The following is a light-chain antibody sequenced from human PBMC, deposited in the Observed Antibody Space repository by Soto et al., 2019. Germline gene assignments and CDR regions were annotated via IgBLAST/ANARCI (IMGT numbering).Light chain of an antibody. V-gene: IGKV1-39*01. CDR1: QRISTH. Sequence: DIRMTQSPSSLSASVGDRVTITCRASQRISTHLNWYQQKPGKAPNLLIYAAYNLQSGLPSRFSGSGSGTEFTLTISSLQSEDFAVYYCQQYDNWPWTFGQGTKVDIK. CDR2: AAY. CDR3: QQYDNWPWT. J-gene: IGKJ1*01.